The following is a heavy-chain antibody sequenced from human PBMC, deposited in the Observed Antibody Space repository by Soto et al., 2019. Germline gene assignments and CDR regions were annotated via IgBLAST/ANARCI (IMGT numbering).Heavy chain of an antibody. CDR2: IYNGEST. CDR3: AREGDKQLWHI. V-gene: IGHV4-59*01. CDR1: GASISRFY. Sequence: SETLSLTYSASGASISRFYWNWIRPPPGKGLEWIGHIYNGESTNYNPSLRSRVTISVDTSKNQFSLKLISVNAADTALYYCAREGDKQLWHIWGQGILVTVSS. D-gene: IGHD5-18*01. J-gene: IGHJ4*02.